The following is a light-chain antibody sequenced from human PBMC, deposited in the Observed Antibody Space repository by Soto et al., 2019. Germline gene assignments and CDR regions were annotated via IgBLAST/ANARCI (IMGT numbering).Light chain of an antibody. CDR1: QSVSSSS. CDR2: GAS. J-gene: IGKJ2*01. V-gene: IGKV3-20*01. Sequence: EIVLTQSPGTLSLSPGERATLSCRARQSVSSSSLTWYQQKPGQAPRLLIYGASTRATGIPDRFSGSGSGTDFSLTISRLEPEDFAVYYCLQFDISPLYTFGQGTKVEIK. CDR3: LQFDISPLYT.